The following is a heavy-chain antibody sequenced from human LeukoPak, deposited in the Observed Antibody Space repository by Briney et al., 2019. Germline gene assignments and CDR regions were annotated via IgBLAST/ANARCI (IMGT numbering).Heavy chain of an antibody. D-gene: IGHD6-13*01. CDR1: GYTFSGGYY. V-gene: IGHV1-2*02. CDR2: INPNSGGT. CDR3: AREGSSWSLAY. J-gene: IGHJ4*02. Sequence: ASVKVSCKAFGYTFSGGYYIHWVRQAPGQGLEWLGWINPNSGGTNYAQKFQGRVTMTKDTSISTAYMELTSLKSDDTAIYYRAREGSSWSLAYWGQGTLVTVSS.